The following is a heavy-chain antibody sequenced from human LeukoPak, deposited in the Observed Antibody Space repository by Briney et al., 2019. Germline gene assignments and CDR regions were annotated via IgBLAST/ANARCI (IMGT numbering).Heavy chain of an antibody. D-gene: IGHD6-19*01. J-gene: IGHJ6*02. CDR1: GFTFSRYY. CDR2: LKGYGNYT. Sequence: GGSLRPSCEVSGFTFSRYYMYLVRQGPGKGLGWVSRLKGYGNYTDYEDSAKGRFTISRDNAKNTMFLQMNRLRAEDTAVSSCVSGSNDWSGLDAWGQGTTVTVSS. CDR3: VSGSNDWSGLDA. V-gene: IGHV3-74*01.